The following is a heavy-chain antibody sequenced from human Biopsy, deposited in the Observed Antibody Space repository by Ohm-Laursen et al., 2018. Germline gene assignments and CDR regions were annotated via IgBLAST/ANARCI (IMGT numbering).Heavy chain of an antibody. CDR3: ATPFQYYDSWGGYPPFDH. Sequence: GASVKVSCKVSGGTFSNYAISWVRQAPGEGLEWMGGIIAVSGLVNYAPKFQGRVSITADKSTTIAYMELSNLKSEDTAVYYCATPFQYYDSWGGYPPFDHWGQGTLVTVSS. CDR2: IIAVSGLV. J-gene: IGHJ4*02. CDR1: GGTFSNYA. V-gene: IGHV1-69*10. D-gene: IGHD3-3*01.